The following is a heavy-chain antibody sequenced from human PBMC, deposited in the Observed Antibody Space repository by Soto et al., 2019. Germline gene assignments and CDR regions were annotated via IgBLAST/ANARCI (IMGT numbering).Heavy chain of an antibody. Sequence: GESLKISCKGSGYSFTSYWIGWVRQMPGKGLEWMGIIYPGDSDTRYSPSFQGQVTISADKSISTAYLQWSSLKASDTAMYYCASFSHHYNWNDVVFDIWGQGSL. CDR1: GYSFTSYW. CDR3: ASFSHHYNWNDVVFDI. D-gene: IGHD1-1*01. CDR2: IYPGDSDT. V-gene: IGHV5-51*01. J-gene: IGHJ3*02.